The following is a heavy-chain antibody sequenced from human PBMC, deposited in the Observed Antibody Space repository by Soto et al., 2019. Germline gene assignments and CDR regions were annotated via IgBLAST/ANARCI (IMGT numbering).Heavy chain of an antibody. V-gene: IGHV4-34*01. J-gene: IGHJ5*02. CDR1: GGSFSGYY. D-gene: IGHD3-3*01. Sequence: SETLSLTCAVYGGSFSGYYWSWIRQPPGKGLEWIGEINHSGSTNYNPSLKGRVTISVDTSKNQFSLKLSSVTAADTTVYYCARVGKGLRFLEWLPNWFDPWGQGTLVTVSS. CDR3: ARVGKGLRFLEWLPNWFDP. CDR2: INHSGST.